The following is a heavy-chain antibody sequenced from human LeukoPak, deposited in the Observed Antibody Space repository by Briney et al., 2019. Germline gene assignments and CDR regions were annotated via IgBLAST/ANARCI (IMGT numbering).Heavy chain of an antibody. Sequence: GGSLRLSCAASGFTFSNYAMSWVRQAPGKGLEWVSGISSSGGSTFYADSVKGRFTISRDKSKNTLHLQMNSLKAEDTAVYYCAKGTGYGDLPFDYWGQGTLVTVSS. V-gene: IGHV3-23*01. J-gene: IGHJ4*02. CDR2: ISSSGGST. D-gene: IGHD4-17*01. CDR1: GFTFSNYA. CDR3: AKGTGYGDLPFDY.